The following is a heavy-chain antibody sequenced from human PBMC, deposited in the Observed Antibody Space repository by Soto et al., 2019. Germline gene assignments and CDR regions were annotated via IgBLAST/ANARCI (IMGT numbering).Heavy chain of an antibody. J-gene: IGHJ4*02. V-gene: IGHV4-59*12. Sequence: SETLSLTCTVSGGFISSYYWSWIRQPPGKGLEWIGYIYYSGSTNYNPSLKSRVTISVDTSKNQFSLKLSSVTAADTAVYYCASPKSGYSYGFRFDYWGQGTLVTVSS. CDR2: IYYSGST. CDR3: ASPKSGYSYGFRFDY. CDR1: GGFISSYY. D-gene: IGHD5-18*01.